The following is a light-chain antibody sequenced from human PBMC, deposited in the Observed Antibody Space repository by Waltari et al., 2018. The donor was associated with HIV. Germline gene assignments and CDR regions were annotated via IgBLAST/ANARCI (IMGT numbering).Light chain of an antibody. CDR2: RDS. V-gene: IGLV3-9*01. CDR1: NLGSKN. CDR3: QVWDSSTGV. Sequence: SYELTQPLSVSVALGQTARITCGGNNLGSKNVHWYQQKPGPAPVLVIYRDSNRPSGIPERFSGSNSGNTATLTISRAQAGDEADYYCQVWDSSTGVFGGGTKLTVL. J-gene: IGLJ3*02.